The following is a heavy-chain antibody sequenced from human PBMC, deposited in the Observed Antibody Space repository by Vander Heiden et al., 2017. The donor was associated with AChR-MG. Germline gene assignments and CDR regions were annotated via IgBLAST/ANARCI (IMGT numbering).Heavy chain of an antibody. CDR2: IRSKANSYAT. CDR3: TRPQNYDSTWGPWFDP. J-gene: IGHJ5*02. D-gene: IGHD3-9*01. CDR1: GFTFRGSA. V-gene: IGHV3-73*01. Sequence: EVQLVESGGGLVQPGGSLKLSCAASGFTFRGSAVHWVRQAAGKGLEWVGRIRSKANSYATAYAASVKGRFTISRDDSKNTAYLQMNSLKTEETAVYYCTRPQNYDSTWGPWFDPWGQGTLVTVSS.